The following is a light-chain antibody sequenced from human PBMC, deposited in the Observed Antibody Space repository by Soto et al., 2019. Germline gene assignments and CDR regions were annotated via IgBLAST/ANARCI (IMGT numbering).Light chain of an antibody. V-gene: IGLV2-8*01. CDR2: EVS. CDR3: SSYAGSNNLGV. CDR1: SSDVGGYNY. Sequence: QSVLTQPPSPSGSPGQSVTISCPGNSSDVGGYNYVSWYQQHPGKAPKLMIYEVSKRPSGVPDRFSGSKSGNTASLTVSGLQAEDEADYYCSSYAGSNNLGVFGTGTKVTVL. J-gene: IGLJ1*01.